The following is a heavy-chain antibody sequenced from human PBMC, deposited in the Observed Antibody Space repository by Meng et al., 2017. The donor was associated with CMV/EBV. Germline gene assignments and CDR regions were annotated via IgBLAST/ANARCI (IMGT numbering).Heavy chain of an antibody. V-gene: IGHV1-2*02. D-gene: IGHD3-9*01. CDR2: INPNSGGT. J-gene: IGHJ4*02. Sequence: ASVKVSCKAFGYTFTGYYMHWVRQAPGQGLEWMGWINPNSGGTNYAQKFQGRVTMTRDTSISTAYMELSRLRSDDTAVYYCARVLGLRLTGGFDYWGQGTLVTVSS. CDR3: ARVLGLRLTGGFDY. CDR1: GYTFTGYY.